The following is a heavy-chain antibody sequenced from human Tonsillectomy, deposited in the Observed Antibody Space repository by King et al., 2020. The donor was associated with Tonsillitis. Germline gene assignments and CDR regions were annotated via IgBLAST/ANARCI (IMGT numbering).Heavy chain of an antibody. Sequence: VQLVESGGGLVQPGGSLRLSCAASAFTFSTYSMNWVRQAPGKGLEWVSFISSSSSTIYYADSVKGRFTISRDNAKNSLYLQMNSLRDEETAVYYFAREGRCSGGSCPNDGFDIWGQGTMVTVS. D-gene: IGHD2-15*01. J-gene: IGHJ3*02. CDR1: AFTFSTYS. V-gene: IGHV3-48*02. CDR2: ISSSSSTI. CDR3: AREGRCSGGSCPNDGFDI.